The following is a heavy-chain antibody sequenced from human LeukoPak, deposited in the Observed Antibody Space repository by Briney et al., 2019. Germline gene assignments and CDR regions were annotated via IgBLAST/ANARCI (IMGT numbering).Heavy chain of an antibody. D-gene: IGHD3-22*01. V-gene: IGHV3-48*04. J-gene: IGHJ4*02. CDR3: ARDSGSGYSNY. CDR2: ISSSGSTI. Sequence: GGSLRLSCAASGFTFSSYGMHWVRQAPGKGLEWVSYISSSGSTIYYADSVKGRFTISRDNAKNSLYLQMNSLRAEDTAVYYCARDSGSGYSNYWGQGTLVTVSS. CDR1: GFTFSSYG.